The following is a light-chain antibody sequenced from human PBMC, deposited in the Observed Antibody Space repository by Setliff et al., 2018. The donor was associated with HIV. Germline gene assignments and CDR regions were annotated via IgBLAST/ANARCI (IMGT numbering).Light chain of an antibody. V-gene: IGLV2-23*02. CDR1: SSDVGGYYL. J-gene: IGLJ1*01. CDR2: DVD. CDR3: CSYTADTTLYD. Sequence: QCALTQPASVSGSPGQSITISCSGTSSDVGGYYLVSWYQQDPGKVPKLIIYDVDKRPSGISNRFSGSKSGNTASLTISDLQADDEADYYCCSYTADTTLYDFATGTKVTVL.